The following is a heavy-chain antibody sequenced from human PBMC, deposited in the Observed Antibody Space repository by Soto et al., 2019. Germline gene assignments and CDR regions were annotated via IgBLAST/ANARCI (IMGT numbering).Heavy chain of an antibody. D-gene: IGHD6-6*01. CDR3: AILSN. CDR2: IYSDGTT. V-gene: IGHV3-53*01. CDR1: GFTVSRNY. Sequence: PGGSRRLSWAASGFTVSRNYMNWVRQAPGKGLEWVSIIYSDGTTSYADSVKGRFTISRDNFKNTLHLQMNSLRAEDTAVYYCAILSNWGQGTLVTVSS. J-gene: IGHJ4*02.